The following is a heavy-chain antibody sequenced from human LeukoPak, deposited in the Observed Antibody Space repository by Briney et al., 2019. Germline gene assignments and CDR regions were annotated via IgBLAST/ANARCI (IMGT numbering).Heavy chain of an antibody. D-gene: IGHD2-15*01. CDR3: ARDPNTYCSGGSCYTRAYYYGMDV. V-gene: IGHV1-2*02. CDR1: GCTFTGYY. Sequence: ASVKVSCKVSGCTFTGYYLHWVRQAPGQGLEWMGWINPNSGAANYAQSFQGRVTMTRDTSVSTAYMELSRLRSDDTAVYYCARDPNTYCSGGSCYTRAYYYGMDVWGQGTTVTVSS. J-gene: IGHJ6*02. CDR2: INPNSGAA.